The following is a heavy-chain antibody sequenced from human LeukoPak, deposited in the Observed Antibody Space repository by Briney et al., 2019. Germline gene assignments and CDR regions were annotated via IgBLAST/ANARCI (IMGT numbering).Heavy chain of an antibody. CDR3: ARIYYYDGREPSYYFDY. CDR2: SLHGGSA. CDR1: GASISSGNW. Sequence: SETLSLTCTVSGASISSGNWWSWVRQPPGKGLEWIGESLHGGSANYNPSIKSRVTISIDKSKNQFSLNLISVTAADTAVYYCARIYYYDGREPSYYFDYWGQGTLVTVSS. J-gene: IGHJ4*02. D-gene: IGHD3-22*01. V-gene: IGHV4-4*02.